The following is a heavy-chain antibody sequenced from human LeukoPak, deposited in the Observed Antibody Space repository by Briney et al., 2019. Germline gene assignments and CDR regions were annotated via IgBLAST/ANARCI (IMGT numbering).Heavy chain of an antibody. CDR2: MNPNGGNT. J-gene: IGHJ4*02. V-gene: IGHV1-8*01. CDR3: ARVFRYGELFFGY. D-gene: IGHD3-10*01. CDR1: GYTFTSYD. Sequence: ASVKVSCKASGYTFTSYDINWVRQATGQGLEWMGWMNPNGGNTGYAQKFQGRVTMTRNTSISTAYMELSSLRSGDTAVYYCARVFRYGELFFGYWGQGTLVTVSS.